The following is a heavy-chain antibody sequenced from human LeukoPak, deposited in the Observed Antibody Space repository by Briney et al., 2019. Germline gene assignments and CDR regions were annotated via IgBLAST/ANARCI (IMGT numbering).Heavy chain of an antibody. CDR3: AREVVAAAEGWFDP. J-gene: IGHJ5*02. CDR2: IYYSGST. D-gene: IGHD6-13*01. V-gene: IGHV4-59*12. CDR1: GGSISSYY. Sequence: PSETLSLTCTVSGGSISSYYWSWIRQPPGKGLEWIGYIYYSGSTYYNPSLKSRVTISVDTSKNQFSLKLSSVTAADTAVYYCAREVVAAAEGWFDPWGQGTLVTVSS.